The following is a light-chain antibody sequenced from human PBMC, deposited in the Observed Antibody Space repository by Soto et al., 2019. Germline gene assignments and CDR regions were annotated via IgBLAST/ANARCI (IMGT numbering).Light chain of an antibody. CDR2: AAS. J-gene: IGKJ4*01. Sequence: IQFTQSPSSLSASLGATVTITCPASQDISSYLAWYQQRPGKAPKLLIYAASTLQSGVPSRFSGSGSGTDFTFTISSLQPEDFATYYCQQLNSHPFTFGGGTKVDIK. V-gene: IGKV1-9*01. CDR3: QQLNSHPFT. CDR1: QDISSY.